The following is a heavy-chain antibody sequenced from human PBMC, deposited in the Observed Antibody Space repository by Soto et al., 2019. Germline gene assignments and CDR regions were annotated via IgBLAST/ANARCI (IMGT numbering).Heavy chain of an antibody. CDR1: GFTFSSYA. J-gene: IGHJ6*02. CDR2: ISGSGGNT. CDR3: AMLNSGSYSYHGMDV. V-gene: IGHV3-23*01. D-gene: IGHD1-26*01. Sequence: GSLRLSCAASGFTFSSYAMNWVRQAPGKGLEWVSAISGSGGNTFYADSVEGRFTISRDNSKNTLFLQMHSLRAEDTAIYYCAMLNSGSYSYHGMDVWGQGTTVTVSS.